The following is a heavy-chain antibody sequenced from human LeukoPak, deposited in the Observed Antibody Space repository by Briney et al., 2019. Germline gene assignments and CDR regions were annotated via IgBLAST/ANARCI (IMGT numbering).Heavy chain of an antibody. CDR2: ISGYNGNT. CDR1: GYISSTYG. CDR3: ARRRSEEFDFDC. J-gene: IGHJ4*02. D-gene: IGHD6-19*01. Sequence: ASVKVSCKASGYISSTYGISWVRQAPGQGLEWMGCISGYNGNTNYAQKLQGRVTMTTDTSTSTAYMELRSLRSDDTAVYYCARRRSEEFDFDCWGQGTLVTVSS. V-gene: IGHV1-18*01.